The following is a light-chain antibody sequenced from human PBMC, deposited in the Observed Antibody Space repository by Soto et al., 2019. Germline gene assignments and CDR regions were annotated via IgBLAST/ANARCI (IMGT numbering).Light chain of an antibody. V-gene: IGKV3-20*01. CDR3: QKYGSSRT. J-gene: IGKJ1*01. Sequence: EIVLTQSPGTLSLSPGERATLSCRASQSVSSSYLAWYQQKPGQAPRLLIYGASSRATGIPDRFSGSGSGTDFTLTISRLEPEDFALYYCQKYGSSRTLGQGTKVDIK. CDR1: QSVSSSY. CDR2: GAS.